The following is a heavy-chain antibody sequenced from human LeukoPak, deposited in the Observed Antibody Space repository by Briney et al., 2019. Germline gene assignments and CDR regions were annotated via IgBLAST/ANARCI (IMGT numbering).Heavy chain of an antibody. Sequence: GGSLRLSCAASGFTFSSYGMHWVRQAPGKGLEWVAVISYDGSNKYYADSVKGRFTISRDNSKNTLYLQMNSLGAEDTAVYYCAKPLARITMVRGIGAFDIWGQGTMATVSS. CDR3: AKPLARITMVRGIGAFDI. D-gene: IGHD3-10*01. CDR1: GFTFSSYG. V-gene: IGHV3-30*18. CDR2: ISYDGSNK. J-gene: IGHJ3*02.